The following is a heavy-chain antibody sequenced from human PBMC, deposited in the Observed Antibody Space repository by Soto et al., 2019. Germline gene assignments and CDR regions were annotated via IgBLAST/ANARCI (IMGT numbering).Heavy chain of an antibody. Sequence: SETLSLTCTVSGGSISSSSYYWGWIRQPPGKGLEWIGSIYYSGSTYYNPSLKSRVTLSVDTSKNLFSLKLSSVTAADTAVYYCARRSYGSGSYYGMGYFDYWGQGTLVTVSS. V-gene: IGHV4-39*01. CDR3: ARRSYGSGSYYGMGYFDY. D-gene: IGHD3-10*01. CDR2: IYYSGST. J-gene: IGHJ4*02. CDR1: GGSISSSSYY.